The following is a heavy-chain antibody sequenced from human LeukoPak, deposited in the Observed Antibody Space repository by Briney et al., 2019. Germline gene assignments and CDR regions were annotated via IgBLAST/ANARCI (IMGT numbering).Heavy chain of an antibody. CDR2: INPMVDNT. CDR3: ARVPARRVVTTPTYFDY. D-gene: IGHD2-21*02. V-gene: IGHV1-46*01. Sequence: ASVKVSCKASGYTFTNNFIDWVRQAPGRGREWMGIINPMVDNTWYAQKFQGRVTMTRDMSTSTDYMELSSLRSEDTAVYYCARVPARRVVTTPTYFDYWGQGTLVTVSS. J-gene: IGHJ4*02. CDR1: GYTFTNNF.